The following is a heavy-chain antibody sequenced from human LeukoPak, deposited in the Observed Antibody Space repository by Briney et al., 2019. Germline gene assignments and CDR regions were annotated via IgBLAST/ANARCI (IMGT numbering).Heavy chain of an antibody. V-gene: IGHV3-66*02. CDR3: AKEIIDVWAGNSWGFGY. Sequence: GGSLRLSCAASGFTASSNYMSWVRQAPGKGLEWVSVIYSGVSTYYADSVKGRFTISRDTSKNTLYLQMNSLRAEDTAVYYCAKEIIDVWAGNSWGFGYWGQGTLVTVSS. CDR1: GFTASSNY. J-gene: IGHJ4*02. D-gene: IGHD6-19*01. CDR2: IYSGVST.